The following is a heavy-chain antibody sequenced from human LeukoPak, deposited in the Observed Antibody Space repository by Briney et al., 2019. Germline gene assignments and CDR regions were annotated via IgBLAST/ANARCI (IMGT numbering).Heavy chain of an antibody. CDR3: AKGVPIVVVPAAFDY. Sequence: GGSLRLSCAAPGLTFSSYAMSWVRQAPGKGLEWVSAISGSGGSTYYADSVKGRFTISRDNSKNTLYLQMNSLRAEDTAVYYCAKGVPIVVVPAAFDYWGQGTLVTVSS. J-gene: IGHJ4*02. CDR2: ISGSGGST. D-gene: IGHD2-2*01. CDR1: GLTFSSYA. V-gene: IGHV3-23*01.